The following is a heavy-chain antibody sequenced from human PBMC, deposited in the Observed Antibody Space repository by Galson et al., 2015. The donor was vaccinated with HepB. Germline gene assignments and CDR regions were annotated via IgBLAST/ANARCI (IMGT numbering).Heavy chain of an antibody. CDR3: TTAYCSSTSCYLLNFAY. V-gene: IGHV3-15*01. CDR2: IKNKSDSGTT. CDR1: GFTFSQAW. D-gene: IGHD2-2*01. J-gene: IGHJ4*02. Sequence: SLTLSCAASGFTFSQAWMSGVRQAPGKGLEWVGRIKNKSDSGTTDYAAPVKGRFTISRDDSKNTLYLQMNSLKTEDTAVYYCTTAYCSSTSCYLLNFAYWGQGTLVTVSS.